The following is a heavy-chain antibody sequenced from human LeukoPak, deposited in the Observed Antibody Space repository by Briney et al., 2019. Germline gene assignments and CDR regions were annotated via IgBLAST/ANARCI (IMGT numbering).Heavy chain of an antibody. V-gene: IGHV1-46*01. CDR1: GYTFTGYY. CDR2: INPSGGST. CDR3: AKSNWNYAKYYFDY. J-gene: IGHJ4*02. Sequence: ASVKVSCKASGYTFTGYYMHLVRQAPGQGLEWMGIINPSGGSTSYAQKFQGRVTMTRDTSTSTVYMELSSLRSEDTAVYYCAKSNWNYAKYYFDYWGQGTLVTVSS. D-gene: IGHD1-7*01.